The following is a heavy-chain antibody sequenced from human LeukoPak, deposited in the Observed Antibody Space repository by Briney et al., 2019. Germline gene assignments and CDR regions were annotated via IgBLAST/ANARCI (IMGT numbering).Heavy chain of an antibody. CDR1: GGTFTSYA. Sequence: SVKVSCNASGGTFTSYAISWVRHAPGQGHEWMGGIIPISGTTNYAQKFHGRVTITTDESTSTAYMVMRSLRSDAPAVFYCARVGGLVGSFDGWGQGTMVTVSS. D-gene: IGHD3-16*01. J-gene: IGHJ3*01. CDR2: IIPISGTT. V-gene: IGHV1-69*05. CDR3: ARVGGLVGSFDG.